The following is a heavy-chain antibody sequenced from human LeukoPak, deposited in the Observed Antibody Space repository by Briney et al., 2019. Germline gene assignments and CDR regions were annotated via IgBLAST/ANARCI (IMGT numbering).Heavy chain of an antibody. CDR3: AKVVQYTASTGTGLDY. V-gene: IGHV3-33*06. CDR2: IWYDGSYK. Sequence: GGSLRLSCVASGFTFSNYGMHWVRQAPGKGLDWVAVIWYDGSYKYYADSVKGRFTISRENPKNTLYLQMNSLRAEDTGIYYCAKVVQYTASTGTGLDYWGQGTLVTVSS. J-gene: IGHJ4*02. CDR1: GFTFSNYG. D-gene: IGHD6-13*01.